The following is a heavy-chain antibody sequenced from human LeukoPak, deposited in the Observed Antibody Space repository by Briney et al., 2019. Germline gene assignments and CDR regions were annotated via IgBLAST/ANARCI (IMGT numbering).Heavy chain of an antibody. J-gene: IGHJ6*02. CDR3: ARHVVPAINDGMDV. V-gene: IGHV4-59*08. CDR1: GGSISSYY. CDR2: IYYSGST. Sequence: SETLSLTCTVSGGSISSYYWSWIRQPPGKGLEWIGCIYYSGSTNYNPSLKSRVTISVDTSKNQFSLKLSSVTAADTAVYYCARHVVPAINDGMDVWGQVTTVTVSS. D-gene: IGHD2-21*02.